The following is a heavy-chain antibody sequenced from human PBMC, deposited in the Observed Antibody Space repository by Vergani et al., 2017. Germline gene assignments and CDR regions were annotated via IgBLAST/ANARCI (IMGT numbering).Heavy chain of an antibody. J-gene: IGHJ3*02. Sequence: QVQLQESGPGLVKPSETLSLTCTVSGGSISSYYWSWIRQPPGKGLEWIGYIYYSGSTNYNPSLKSRVTISVDTSKNQFSLKLSSVTAADTAVYYCAKAGGSSWFRTVDSPGAFDIWGQGTMVTVSS. D-gene: IGHD6-13*01. CDR1: GGSISSYY. CDR2: IYYSGST. CDR3: AKAGGSSWFRTVDSPGAFDI. V-gene: IGHV4-59*01.